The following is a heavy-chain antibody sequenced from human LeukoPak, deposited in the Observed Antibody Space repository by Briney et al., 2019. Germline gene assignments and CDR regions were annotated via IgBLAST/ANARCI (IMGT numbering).Heavy chain of an antibody. J-gene: IGHJ3*02. CDR2: IYHSGST. V-gene: IGHV4-59*01. D-gene: IGHD2-2*01. Sequence: SETLSLTCTVSGGSIRHFYWTWIRQPPGKGLEWIGYIYHSGSTTYNPSLKSRVTISVDTSKNQFSLKLSSVTAADTAVYYCARGAYCSYTSCYSNAFDIWGQGSLVTVSS. CDR3: ARGAYCSYTSCYSNAFDI. CDR1: GGSIRHFY.